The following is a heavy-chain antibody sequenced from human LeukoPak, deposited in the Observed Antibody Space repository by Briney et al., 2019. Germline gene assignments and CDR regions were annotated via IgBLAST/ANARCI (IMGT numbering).Heavy chain of an antibody. V-gene: IGHV3-23*01. CDR2: ISVSGDTT. CDR3: AKVASYWYFDL. Sequence: GGSLRLSCAASGFTFSSYDMSWVRQAPGEGLEWVSAISVSGDTTYYADSVKGRFTISGDNSKNTLYLQMSGLRAEDTAVYYCAKVASYWYFDLWGRGTLVTVSS. CDR1: GFTFSSYD. J-gene: IGHJ2*01.